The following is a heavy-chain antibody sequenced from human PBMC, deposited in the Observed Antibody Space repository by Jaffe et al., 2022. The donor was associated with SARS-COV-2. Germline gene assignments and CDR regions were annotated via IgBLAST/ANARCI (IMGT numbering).Heavy chain of an antibody. CDR1: GFTFSNYY. CDR2: IKQDGSEK. Sequence: EVQLVESGGGLVQPGGSLRLSCVASGFTFSNYYMGWVRQAPGKGLEWVANIKQDGSEKYSMDSLKGRFTISRDNAKNSLYLQMNSLRTEDTAVYYCTRGPYYDIFLDYWGQGTLVTVSS. CDR3: TRGPYYDIFLDY. V-gene: IGHV3-7*01. J-gene: IGHJ4*02. D-gene: IGHD3-9*01.